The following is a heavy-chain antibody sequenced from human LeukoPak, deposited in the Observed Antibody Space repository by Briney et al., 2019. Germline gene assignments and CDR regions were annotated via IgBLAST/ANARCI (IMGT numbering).Heavy chain of an antibody. CDR2: LSGSGGST. Sequence: QPGGSLRISCAASGFTCSSYAMSWFRQAPGKGLEWVSGLSGSGGSTYYTDSVKGRFTISRDNYNNTLYLQMNTLRVEDTAVYYCAKDSRYSVCFNYVFHMRGQGTIVIVSS. CDR3: AKDSRYSVCFNYVFHM. V-gene: IGHV3-23*01. D-gene: IGHD2-8*01. J-gene: IGHJ3*01. CDR1: GFTCSSYA.